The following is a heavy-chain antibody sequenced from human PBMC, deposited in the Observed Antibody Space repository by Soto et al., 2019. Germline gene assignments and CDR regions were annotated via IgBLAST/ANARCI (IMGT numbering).Heavy chain of an antibody. CDR2: INSDGSST. V-gene: IGHV3-74*01. Sequence: GGSLRLSCAASGFTFSSYWMHWVRQAPGKGLVWVSRINSDGSSTSYADSVKGRFTISRDNAKNTLYLQMNSLRAEDTAVYYCARMNVGYYDFWRRDWFDPWGQGTLVTVSS. D-gene: IGHD3-3*01. CDR1: GFTFSSYW. CDR3: ARMNVGYYDFWRRDWFDP. J-gene: IGHJ5*02.